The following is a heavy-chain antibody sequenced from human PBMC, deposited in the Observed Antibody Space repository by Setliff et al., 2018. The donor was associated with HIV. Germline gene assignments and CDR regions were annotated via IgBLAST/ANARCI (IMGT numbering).Heavy chain of an antibody. CDR1: GGSISGHY. J-gene: IGHJ4*02. CDR3: ARDPSIGYYYDSSGSYFDY. Sequence: PSETLSLTCHVSGGSISGHYWSWIRQSPEKGLEWLGYMYSSGISNYSPSLKSRLSISEDTSKNQFSLKLSSVTAADTAVYYCARDPSIGYYYDSSGSYFDYWGQGTLVTVSS. D-gene: IGHD3-22*01. V-gene: IGHV4-59*11. CDR2: MYSSGIS.